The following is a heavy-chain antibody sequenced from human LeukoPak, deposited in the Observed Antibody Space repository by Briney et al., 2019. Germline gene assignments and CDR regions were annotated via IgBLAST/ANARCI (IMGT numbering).Heavy chain of an antibody. CDR2: IRSKAYGGTT. CDR3: TRDPGIVVVGGFDY. V-gene: IGHV3-49*04. Sequence: AGRSLRLSCTASGFTFGDYAMSWVRQAPGKGLEWVGFIRSKAYGGTTEYAASVKGRFTISRDDSKSIAHLQMNSLKTEDTAVYYCTRDPGIVVVGGFDYWGQGTLVTVSS. J-gene: IGHJ4*02. CDR1: GFTFGDYA. D-gene: IGHD2-2*01.